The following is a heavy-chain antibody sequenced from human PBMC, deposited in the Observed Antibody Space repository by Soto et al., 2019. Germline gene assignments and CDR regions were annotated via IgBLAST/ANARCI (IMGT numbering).Heavy chain of an antibody. CDR2: ISSSSSYI. J-gene: IGHJ5*02. CDR1: GFTFSSYS. D-gene: IGHD2-2*02. CDR3: AINPDIVVVPAAIGGENWFDP. V-gene: IGHV3-21*01. Sequence: EVQLVESGGGLVKPGGSLRLSCAASGFTFSSYSMNWVRQAPGKGLEWVPSISSSSSYIYYADSVKGRFTISRDNAKNSLYLQMNSLRAEDTAVYYCAINPDIVVVPAAIGGENWFDPWGQGTLVTVSS.